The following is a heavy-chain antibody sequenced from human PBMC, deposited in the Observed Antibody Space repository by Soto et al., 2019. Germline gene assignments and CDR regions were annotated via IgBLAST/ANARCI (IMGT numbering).Heavy chain of an antibody. CDR3: SNAPTIKFGDIKSNYGIDV. Sequence: GESLKISCATSGFTFSHYAMSWVLQAPGKGLEWVSGISGGGGSTYYADSVKGRFTISRDNSKNTMFLEMNSLGAEDSAVQFISNAPTIKFGDIKSNYGIDVWRPGTKGTGS. CDR2: ISGGGGST. V-gene: IGHV3-23*01. J-gene: IGHJ6*01. CDR1: GFTFSHYA. D-gene: IGHD3-10*01.